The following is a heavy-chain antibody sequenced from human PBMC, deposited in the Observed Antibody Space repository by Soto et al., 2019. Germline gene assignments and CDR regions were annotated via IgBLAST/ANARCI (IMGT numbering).Heavy chain of an antibody. V-gene: IGHV3-30*18. Sequence: QVQLVESGGGVVQPGRSLRLSCAASGFTFSSYGMHWVRQAPGKGLEWVAVISYDGSNKYYADSVKGRFTISRDNSKNTLYLQMNSLRDEDTAVYYCAKDHDSSGYYYGVVGAFDIWGQGTMVTVSS. CDR1: GFTFSSYG. CDR3: AKDHDSSGYYYGVVGAFDI. J-gene: IGHJ3*02. CDR2: ISYDGSNK. D-gene: IGHD3-22*01.